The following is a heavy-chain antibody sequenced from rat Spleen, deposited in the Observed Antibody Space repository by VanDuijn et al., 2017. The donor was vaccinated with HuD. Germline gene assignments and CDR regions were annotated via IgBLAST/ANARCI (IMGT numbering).Heavy chain of an antibody. CDR1: GFTFSDFD. CDR3: ARLGGLRNWFAY. D-gene: IGHD4-3*01. CDR2: ISTGGDDT. V-gene: IGHV5S23*01. Sequence: EVRLVESGGGLVQPGRSLKLSCAASGFTFSDFDMAWVRQAPTKGLEWVASISTGGDDTYYRDSVKGRFTISRDDEESTLYLQMDSLRSEETATYFCARLGGLRNWFAYWGQGTLVTVSS. J-gene: IGHJ3*01.